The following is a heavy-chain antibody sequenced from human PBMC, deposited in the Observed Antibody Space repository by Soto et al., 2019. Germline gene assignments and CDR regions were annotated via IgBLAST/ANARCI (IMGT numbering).Heavy chain of an antibody. CDR2: IYYSGST. Sequence: SETLSLTCTVSGGSISSYYWSWIRQPPGKGLEWIGYIYYSGSTNYNPSLKSRVTISVDTSKNQFSLKLSSVTAADTAVYYCARHQSHSSSYVDPWGQGPLVTSPQ. V-gene: IGHV4-59*08. CDR1: GGSISSYY. J-gene: IGHJ5*02. D-gene: IGHD6-13*01. CDR3: ARHQSHSSSYVDP.